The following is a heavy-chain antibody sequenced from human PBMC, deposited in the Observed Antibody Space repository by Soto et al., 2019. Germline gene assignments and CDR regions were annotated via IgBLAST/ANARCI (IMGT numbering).Heavy chain of an antibody. D-gene: IGHD2-21*02. CDR3: AKDVVVTAIRSYYGMDV. CDR1: GFTFSSYG. V-gene: IGHV3-30*18. CDR2: ISYDGSNK. Sequence: GGSLRLSCAASGFTFSSYGMHWVRQAPGKGLEWVAVISYDGSNKYYADSVKGRFTISRDNSKNTLYLQMNSLRAEDTAVYYCAKDVVVTAIRSYYGMDVWGQGTTVTVSS. J-gene: IGHJ6*02.